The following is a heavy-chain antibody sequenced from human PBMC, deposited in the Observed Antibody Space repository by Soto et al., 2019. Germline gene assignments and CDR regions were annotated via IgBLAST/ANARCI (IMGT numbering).Heavy chain of an antibody. CDR2: INPSGGST. V-gene: IGHV1-46*01. CDR1: GDTFTSYY. D-gene: IGHD2-8*01. CDR3: ARVCLSDAFDI. Sequence: ASVKVSCKASGDTFTSYYMYWVQQAPGQGLEWMGIINPSGGSTSYAQKFQGRVTMTRDTSTSTVYMELSSLRSEDTAVYYCARVCLSDAFDIWGQGTMVTVSS. J-gene: IGHJ3*02.